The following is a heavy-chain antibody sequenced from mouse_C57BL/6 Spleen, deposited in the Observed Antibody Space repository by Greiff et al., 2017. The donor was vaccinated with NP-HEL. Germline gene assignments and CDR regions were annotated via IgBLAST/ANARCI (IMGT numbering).Heavy chain of an antibody. Sequence: QVQLQQPGAVLARLPSSVKLSCKASGYTFTSYWMLWVKQRPIQGLEWIGNIDPSDSETHYNQKFKDKATLTVDKSSSTAYMQLSSLRSEDSTVYYCARTVVATGSFDVSGTGTTVTVTS. J-gene: IGHJ1*03. CDR3: ARTVVATGSFDV. V-gene: IGHV1-52*01. CDR1: GYTFTSYW. D-gene: IGHD1-1*01. CDR2: IDPSDSET.